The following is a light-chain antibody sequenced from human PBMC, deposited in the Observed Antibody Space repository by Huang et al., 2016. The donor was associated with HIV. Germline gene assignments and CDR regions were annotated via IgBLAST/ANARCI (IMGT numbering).Light chain of an antibody. CDR2: DAP. CDR3: QQRSNRPLT. J-gene: IGKJ4*01. Sequence: EIVLTQSPATLSLSPGERATLSCRASQSVNTFLAWYQQKPGQAPRLLIYDAPNRATGIPARFSGSGSGTDFTLTISSLEPEDFAVYYCQQRSNRPLTFGGGTKVEIK. V-gene: IGKV3-11*01. CDR1: QSVNTF.